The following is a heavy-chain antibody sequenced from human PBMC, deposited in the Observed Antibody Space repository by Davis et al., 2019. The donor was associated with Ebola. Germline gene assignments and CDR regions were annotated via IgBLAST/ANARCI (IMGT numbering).Heavy chain of an antibody. CDR3: ARVVNDFWSGYYI. Sequence: GESLKISCAASGFTFNNYAMHWVRQAPGKGLEWVAVISYDGSSQYYADSVKGRFTISRDNSKNTLYLQMNSLRAEDTAVYYCARVVNDFWSGYYIWGQGTMVTVSS. V-gene: IGHV3-30-3*01. D-gene: IGHD3-3*01. CDR2: ISYDGSSQ. CDR1: GFTFNNYA. J-gene: IGHJ3*02.